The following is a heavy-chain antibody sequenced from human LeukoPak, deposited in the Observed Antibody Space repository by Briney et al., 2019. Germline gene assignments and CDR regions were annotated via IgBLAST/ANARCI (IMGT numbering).Heavy chain of an antibody. Sequence: PGGSLRLSCAASALNFSSYWMSWVRQAPGKGLEWGANKKQDGNEKYYLDSVKGRFTISRDNAKNSLYLQMNSLRAEDTAVYYCASAGDVVTYYYYYYMDVWGKGTTVTVSS. CDR2: KKQDGNEK. CDR3: ASAGDVVTYYYYYYMDV. V-gene: IGHV3-7*01. J-gene: IGHJ6*03. D-gene: IGHD3-22*01. CDR1: ALNFSSYW.